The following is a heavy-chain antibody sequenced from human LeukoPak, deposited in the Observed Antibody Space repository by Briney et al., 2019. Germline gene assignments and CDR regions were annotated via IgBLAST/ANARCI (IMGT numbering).Heavy chain of an antibody. CDR1: GFTFSSYS. V-gene: IGHV4-34*01. J-gene: IGHJ4*02. D-gene: IGHD6-25*01. CDR3: ARGNRRLLGFDY. Sequence: GPLRLSCAASGFTFSSYSMNWIRQPPGKGLEWIGEINHSGSTNYNPSLKSRVTISVDTSKNQFSLKLSSVTAADTAVYYCARGNRRLLGFDYWGQGTLVTVSS. CDR2: INHSGST.